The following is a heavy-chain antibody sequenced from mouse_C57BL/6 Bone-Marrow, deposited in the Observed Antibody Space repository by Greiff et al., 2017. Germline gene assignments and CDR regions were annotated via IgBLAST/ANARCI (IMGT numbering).Heavy chain of an antibody. V-gene: IGHV1-72*01. D-gene: IGHD2-2*01. CDR3: ARWRLGLRRRGDYYAMDY. J-gene: IGHJ4*01. Sequence: QVQLQQPGAELVKPGASVKLSCKASGYTFTSYWMHWVKQRPGRGLEWIGRIDPNSGGTKYNEKFKSKATLTVDKPSSTAYMQLSSLTSEDSAVYYCARWRLGLRRRGDYYAMDYWGQGTSVTVSS. CDR2: IDPNSGGT. CDR1: GYTFTSYW.